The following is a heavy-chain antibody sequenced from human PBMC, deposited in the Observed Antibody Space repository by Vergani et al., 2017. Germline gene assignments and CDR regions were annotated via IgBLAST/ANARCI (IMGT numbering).Heavy chain of an antibody. CDR2: INHSGST. D-gene: IGHD5-18*01. J-gene: IGHJ5*02. V-gene: IGHV4-34*01. CDR3: ARGTRYRNWFDP. Sequence: QVQLQQWGAGLLKHSETLSLTCAVYGGSFSGYYWSWIRQPPGKGLEWIGEINHSGSTNYNPSLKSRVTISVDTSKNQFSLKLSSVTAADTAVYYCARGTRYRNWFDPWGQGTLVTVSS. CDR1: GGSFSGYY.